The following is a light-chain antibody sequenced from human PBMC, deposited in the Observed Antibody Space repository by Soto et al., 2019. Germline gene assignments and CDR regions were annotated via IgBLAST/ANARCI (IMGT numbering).Light chain of an antibody. Sequence: QSVLSQPPSVSAAPGQRVTISGSGSTSNIGKYYVSWYQQLPGTAPRLLIYDNNQRPSGIPDRFSGSKSGTSATLAITGLQTGDEADYYCATWDGGLTPQGVFGTGTKVTVL. J-gene: IGLJ1*01. CDR2: DNN. V-gene: IGLV1-51*01. CDR1: TSNIGKYY. CDR3: ATWDGGLTPQGV.